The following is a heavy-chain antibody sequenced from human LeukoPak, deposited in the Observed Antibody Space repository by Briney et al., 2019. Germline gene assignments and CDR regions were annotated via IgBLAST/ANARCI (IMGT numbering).Heavy chain of an antibody. D-gene: IGHD2-15*01. CDR3: ARGYYCSGGSCYSPHFDY. V-gene: IGHV4-59*01. Sequence: KASETLSLTCTVSGGSISSYYWSWIRQPPGKGLEWIGYIYYSGSTNYNPSLKSRVTISVDTSKNQFSLKLSSVTAADTAVYYCARGYYCSGGSCYSPHFDYWGQGTLVTVSS. CDR2: IYYSGST. CDR1: GGSISSYY. J-gene: IGHJ4*02.